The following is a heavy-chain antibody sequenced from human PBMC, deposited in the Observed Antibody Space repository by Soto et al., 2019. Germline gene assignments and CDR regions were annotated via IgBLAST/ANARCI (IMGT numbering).Heavy chain of an antibody. D-gene: IGHD3-22*01. CDR3: ARSSMNYYDSSGYRSYNWFDP. V-gene: IGHV4-31*03. CDR2: IYYSGST. CDR1: GGSISSGGYY. Sequence: SETLSLTSTVSGGSISSGGYYWSWIRQHPGKGLEWIGYIYYSGSTYYNPSLKSRVTISVDTSKNQFSLKLSSVTAADTAVYYCARSSMNYYDSSGYRSYNWFDPWGQGTLVTVSS. J-gene: IGHJ5*02.